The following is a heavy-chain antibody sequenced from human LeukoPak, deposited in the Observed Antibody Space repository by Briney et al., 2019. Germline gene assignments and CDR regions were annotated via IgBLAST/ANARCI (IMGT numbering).Heavy chain of an antibody. V-gene: IGHV3-9*01. CDR1: GFTFSNYN. D-gene: IGHD1-26*01. CDR3: AREKWELRYLDY. J-gene: IGHJ4*02. Sequence: PGGSLRLSCAASGFTFSNYNMNWVRQAPGKGLEWVSGISWNSGSIGYADSVKGRFTISRDNAKNSLYLQMNSLRAEDTALYYCAREKWELRYLDYWGQGTLVTVSS. CDR2: ISWNSGSI.